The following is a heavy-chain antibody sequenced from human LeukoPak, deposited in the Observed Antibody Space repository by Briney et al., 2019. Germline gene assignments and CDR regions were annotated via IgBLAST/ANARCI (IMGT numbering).Heavy chain of an antibody. CDR1: GYSFTSYW. Sequence: GESLKISFKGSGYSFTSYWIGWVRRMPGKGLEWMGIIYPGDSDTRYSPSFQGQVTISADKSISTAYLQWSSLKASDTAMYYCARRRGLAVAGPSLPGYFDYWGQGTLVTVSS. CDR2: IYPGDSDT. V-gene: IGHV5-51*01. CDR3: ARRRGLAVAGPSLPGYFDY. J-gene: IGHJ4*02. D-gene: IGHD6-19*01.